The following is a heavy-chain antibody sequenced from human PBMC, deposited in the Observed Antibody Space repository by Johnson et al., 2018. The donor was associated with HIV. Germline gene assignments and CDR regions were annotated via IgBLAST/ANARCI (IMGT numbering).Heavy chain of an antibody. CDR1: GFTFSTYA. Sequence: QVQLVESGGGVVQPGRSLRLSCAASGFTFSTYAMHWVRQAPGKGLEWVAVISYDGSNKYYADSVKRRFNISRDNSKKTLYLQMKRLRAEDTAVYYCARGGNDHAFDIWGQGTMVTVSS. V-gene: IGHV3-30*04. CDR2: ISYDGSNK. CDR3: ARGGNDHAFDI. D-gene: IGHD3-16*01. J-gene: IGHJ3*02.